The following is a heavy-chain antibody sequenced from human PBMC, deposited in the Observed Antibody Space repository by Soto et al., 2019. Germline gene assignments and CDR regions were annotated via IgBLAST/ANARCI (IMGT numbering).Heavy chain of an antibody. D-gene: IGHD3-10*01. Sequence: GESLKISCKGSGYSFTSYWFASVRQIPGKGLEWMGIIYPGDSDTRYSPSFQGQVTISADKSISTAYLQWSSLKASDTAMYYCAGGGVRGVITRTRDYYGMDVWGQGTTVTVSS. CDR3: AGGGVRGVITRTRDYYGMDV. CDR2: IYPGDSDT. V-gene: IGHV5-51*01. CDR1: GYSFTSYW. J-gene: IGHJ6*02.